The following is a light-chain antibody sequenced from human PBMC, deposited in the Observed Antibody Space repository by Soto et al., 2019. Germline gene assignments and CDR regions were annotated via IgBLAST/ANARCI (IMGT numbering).Light chain of an antibody. Sequence: QSVLTQPPSASGSPGQSVTISCTGTSSDVGGYNYVSWYQQHPGKAPKLMIYEVSKRPSGVPDRFSGSKSGNTASLTVSGLQAEDEADYYCSSYACSNNLFGGGTQLTVL. J-gene: IGLJ2*01. CDR2: EVS. CDR3: SSYACSNNL. CDR1: SSDVGGYNY. V-gene: IGLV2-8*01.